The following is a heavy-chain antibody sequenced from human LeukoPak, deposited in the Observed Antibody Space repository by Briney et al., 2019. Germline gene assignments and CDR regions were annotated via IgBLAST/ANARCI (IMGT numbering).Heavy chain of an antibody. Sequence: GGSLRLSCAASGFTFNTYSMNWVRQAPGKGLEWVSSISSSSSYIYYADSVKGRFTISRDNAKNSLYLQMNSLRAEDTAVYNCARDLRYTSYFDYWGQGTLVTVSS. CDR2: ISSSSSYI. CDR1: GFTFNTYS. V-gene: IGHV3-21*01. D-gene: IGHD1-14*01. CDR3: ARDLRYTSYFDY. J-gene: IGHJ4*02.